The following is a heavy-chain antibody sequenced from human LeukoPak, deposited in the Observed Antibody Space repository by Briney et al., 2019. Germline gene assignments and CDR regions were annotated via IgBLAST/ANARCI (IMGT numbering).Heavy chain of an antibody. CDR3: ARGGRRDGSNSRENPFDY. Sequence: SETLSLTCAVYGGSFSGYYWSWIRQPPGKGLEWIGEINHSGSTNYNPSLKSRVTISVDTSKNQFSLQLSSVTAADKAVYYCARGGRRDGSNSRENPFDYWGQGPLVTVSS. V-gene: IGHV4-34*01. J-gene: IGHJ4*02. D-gene: IGHD5-24*01. CDR1: GGSFSGYY. CDR2: INHSGST.